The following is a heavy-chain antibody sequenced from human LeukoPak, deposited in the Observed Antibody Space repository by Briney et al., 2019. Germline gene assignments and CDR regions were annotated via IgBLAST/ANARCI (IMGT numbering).Heavy chain of an antibody. CDR3: ARDAPYDFWSGYYYYYYYMDV. Sequence: GGSLRLSCAASGFTFSNYDMHWVRQTTGKGLEWVSVITTAGDTYYRGSVKGRFTISRENAKNSLYLQMNSLRAGDTAVYYCARDAPYDFWSGYYYYYYYMDVWGKGTTVTVSS. D-gene: IGHD3-3*01. V-gene: IGHV3-13*01. J-gene: IGHJ6*03. CDR2: ITTAGDT. CDR1: GFTFSNYD.